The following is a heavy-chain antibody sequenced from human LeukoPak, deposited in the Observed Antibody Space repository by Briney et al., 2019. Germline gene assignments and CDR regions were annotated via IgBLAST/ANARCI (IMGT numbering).Heavy chain of an antibody. Sequence: QTGGSLRLSCAASGFTFSSYGMHWVRQAPGKGLEWVAVISYDGSNKYYADSVKGRFTIPRDNSKNTLYLQMNSLRAEDTAVYYCAKDRIQLWSSDAFDIWGQGTMVTVSS. V-gene: IGHV3-30*18. CDR3: AKDRIQLWSSDAFDI. CDR2: ISYDGSNK. D-gene: IGHD5-18*01. J-gene: IGHJ3*02. CDR1: GFTFSSYG.